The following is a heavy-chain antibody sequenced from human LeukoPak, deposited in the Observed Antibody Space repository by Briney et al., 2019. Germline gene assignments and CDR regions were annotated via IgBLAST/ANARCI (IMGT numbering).Heavy chain of an antibody. CDR2: IYTSGST. V-gene: IGHV4-4*09. J-gene: IGHJ5*02. CDR1: GGSISSYY. D-gene: IGHD3-3*02. Sequence: PSETLSLTCTVSGGSISSYYWSWIRQPPGKGLEWIGYIYTSGSTNYNPSLKSRVTISVDTSKNQFSLKLSSVTAADTAVYYCARHPSNPGPHNWFAPWGRGTLVTVSS. CDR3: ARHPSNPGPHNWFAP.